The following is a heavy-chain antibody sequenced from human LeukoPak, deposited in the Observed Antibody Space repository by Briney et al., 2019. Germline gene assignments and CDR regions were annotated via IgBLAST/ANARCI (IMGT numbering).Heavy chain of an antibody. J-gene: IGHJ4*02. D-gene: IGHD6-19*01. V-gene: IGHV4-59*12. CDR1: GGSISSYY. CDR2: IYYSGST. Sequence: SETLSLTCTVSGGSISSYYWSWIRQPPGKGLEWIGYIYYSGSTNYNPSLKSRVTISVDTSKNQFSLKLSSVTAADTAVYYCARRGQWLVRFDYWGQGTLVTVSS. CDR3: ARRGQWLVRFDY.